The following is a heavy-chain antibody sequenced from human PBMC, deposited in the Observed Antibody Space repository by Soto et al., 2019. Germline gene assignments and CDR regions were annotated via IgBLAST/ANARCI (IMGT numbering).Heavy chain of an antibody. CDR3: ASWYPLLEWFFDYMDV. CDR2: ISSSSSTI. Sequence: GGSLRLSCAASGFTFSSYSMNWVRQAPGKGLEWVSYISSSSSTIYYADSVKGRFTISRDNAKNSLYLQMNSLRAEDTAVYYCASWYPLLEWFFDYMDVWGKGTTVTVSS. CDR1: GFTFSSYS. J-gene: IGHJ6*03. D-gene: IGHD3-3*01. V-gene: IGHV3-48*01.